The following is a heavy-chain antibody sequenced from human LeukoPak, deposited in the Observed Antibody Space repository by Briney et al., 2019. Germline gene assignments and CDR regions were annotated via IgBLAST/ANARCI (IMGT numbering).Heavy chain of an antibody. J-gene: IGHJ4*01. CDR1: RFSFSSYW. Sequence: GGSLRLSCAASRFSFSSYWMHWVRQAPGEGLVWVSSINPGGTITSYADSVKGRFTISRDNAKNTLYLQMNSLRVEDTAMYYCMGILAGWSQGTLVTVSS. V-gene: IGHV3-74*01. D-gene: IGHD7-27*01. CDR3: MGILAG. CDR2: INPGGTIT.